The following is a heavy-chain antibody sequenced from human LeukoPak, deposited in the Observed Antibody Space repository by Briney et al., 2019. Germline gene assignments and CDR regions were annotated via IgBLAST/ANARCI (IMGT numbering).Heavy chain of an antibody. CDR2: IKQDGSEK. CDR1: GFTFSSYW. V-gene: IGHV3-7*01. D-gene: IGHD3-10*01. CDR3: ASSKGVVRGVIGY. Sequence: GGSLRLSCAASGFTFSSYWMSWVRQAPGKGLEWVANIKQDGSEKYYVDSVKGRFTISRNNAKNSLYLQMNSLRAEDTAVYYCASSKGVVRGVIGYWGQGALVTVSS. J-gene: IGHJ4*02.